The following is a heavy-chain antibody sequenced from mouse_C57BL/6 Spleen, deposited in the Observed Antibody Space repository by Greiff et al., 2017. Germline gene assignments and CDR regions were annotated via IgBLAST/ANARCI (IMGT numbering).Heavy chain of an antibody. Sequence: EVQLLESGGGLVKPGGSLKLSCAASGFTFSDYGMHWVRPAPEKGLEWVAYISSGSSTIYSADTVKGRFTISRDSAKNTLFLQRTSRRSEDTAMYYCARDDGYYGKDYWGQGTTLTVAA. J-gene: IGHJ2*01. V-gene: IGHV5-17*01. CDR1: GFTFSDYG. CDR3: ARDDGYYGKDY. CDR2: ISSGSSTI. D-gene: IGHD2-3*01.